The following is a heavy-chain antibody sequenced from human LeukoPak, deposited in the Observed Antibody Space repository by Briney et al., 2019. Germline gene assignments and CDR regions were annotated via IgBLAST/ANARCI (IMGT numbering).Heavy chain of an antibody. CDR3: ARDVGYCSGGSCYRWFAS. CDR2: ICTSSAVM. CDR1: GFTFSSYS. J-gene: IGHJ5*01. D-gene: IGHD2-15*01. Sequence: QPGGSLRLSCAASGFTFSSYSISWVRQAPGKGLEWVSYICTSSAVMYYADSVKGRFTISRDDARNSVSLQMNSLRADDTAVYYCARDVGYCSGGSCYRWFASWGQGTLVIVSS. V-gene: IGHV3-48*01.